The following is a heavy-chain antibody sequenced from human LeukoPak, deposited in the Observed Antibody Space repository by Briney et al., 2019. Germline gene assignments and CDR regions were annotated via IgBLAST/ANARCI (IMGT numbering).Heavy chain of an antibody. CDR2: IKSDGSST. CDR1: GFTFSSYW. J-gene: IGHJ4*02. D-gene: IGHD1-26*01. V-gene: IGHV3-74*01. Sequence: GGSLRLSCAASGFTFSSYWMHWVRQAPGKGLVWVSRIKSDGSSTSYADSVKGRFTISRDNAKNTLYLQMNSLRAEDTAVYYCARSGSYYYSYYFDYWGQGPRSPSPQ. CDR3: ARSGSYYYSYYFDY.